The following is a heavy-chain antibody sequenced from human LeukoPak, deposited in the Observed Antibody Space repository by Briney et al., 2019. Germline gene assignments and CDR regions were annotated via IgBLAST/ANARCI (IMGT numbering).Heavy chain of an antibody. V-gene: IGHV1-8*01. CDR1: GYTFTSYD. CDR2: MNPNSGNT. J-gene: IGHJ4*02. D-gene: IGHD3-3*01. CDR3: ATVGTIFGVVSFDY. Sequence: ASVKVSCKASGYTFTSYDINWVRQATGQGLEWMGWMNPNSGNTGYAQKFQGRVTMTEDTSTDTAYMELSSLRSEDTAVYYCATVGTIFGVVSFDYWGQGTLVTVSS.